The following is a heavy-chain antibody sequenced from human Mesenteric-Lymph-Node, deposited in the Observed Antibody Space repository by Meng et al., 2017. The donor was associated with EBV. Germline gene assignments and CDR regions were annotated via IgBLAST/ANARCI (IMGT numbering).Heavy chain of an antibody. V-gene: IGHV1-46*01. J-gene: IGHJ4*02. CDR2: INPSGGST. CDR1: GYTFTSYY. CDR3: ALASFNS. Sequence: QVQLVQSGAEWKKPGAPVKVSCKASGYTFTSYYMPWERQAPGQGLEWMGIINPSGGSTSYAQKFQGRVTMTRDTSTSTVYMDLSSLRSEDTAVYYCALASFNSWGQGTLVTVSS.